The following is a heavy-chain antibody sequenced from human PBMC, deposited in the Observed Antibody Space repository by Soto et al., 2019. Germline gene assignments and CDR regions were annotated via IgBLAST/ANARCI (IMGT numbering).Heavy chain of an antibody. Sequence: PSETLSLTCTVSGGSISSYYLSWIRQPPGKGLEWIGYIYYSGSTNYNPSLKSRVTISVDTSKNQFSLKLSSVTAADTAVYYCARVSRPSWDFDYWGQGTLVTVSS. J-gene: IGHJ4*02. CDR2: IYYSGST. D-gene: IGHD2-2*01. V-gene: IGHV4-59*01. CDR1: GGSISSYY. CDR3: ARVSRPSWDFDY.